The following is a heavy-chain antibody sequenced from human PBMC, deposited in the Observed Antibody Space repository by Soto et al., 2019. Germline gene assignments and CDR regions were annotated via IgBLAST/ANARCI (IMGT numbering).Heavy chain of an antibody. J-gene: IGHJ6*02. D-gene: IGHD5-12*01. CDR2: ISYDGSNK. CDR3: ARGTRDGYKLGYGMDV. Sequence: QVQLVESGGGVVQPGRSLRLSCAASGFTFSSYAMHWVRQAPGKGLEWVAVISYDGSNKYYADSVKGRFTISRDNSKNTLYLQMNSLRAEDTAVYYCARGTRDGYKLGYGMDVWVQGTTVTVSS. V-gene: IGHV3-30-3*01. CDR1: GFTFSSYA.